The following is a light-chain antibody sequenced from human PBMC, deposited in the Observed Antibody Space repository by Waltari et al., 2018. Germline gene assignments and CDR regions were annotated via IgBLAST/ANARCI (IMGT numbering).Light chain of an antibody. J-gene: IGKJ5*01. CDR2: DAS. V-gene: IGKV3-11*01. CDR1: QSVARY. Sequence: EIVLTQSPATLSLSQGKRATLSCRASQSVARYLAWYQQKPGQAPRLLIYDASNRATGIPARFSGSGSGTDFTLTISGLEPDDFAVYFCQQRGNSPTTFGQGTRLEI. CDR3: QQRGNSPTT.